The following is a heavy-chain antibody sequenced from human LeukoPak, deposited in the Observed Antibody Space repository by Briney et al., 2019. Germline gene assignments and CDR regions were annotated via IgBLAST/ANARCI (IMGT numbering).Heavy chain of an antibody. CDR2: ISGSGRTT. V-gene: IGHV3-23*01. J-gene: IGHJ3*02. Sequence: GGSLRLSCAASGFTFNTYAMSWVRQAPGKGLEWVSGISGSGRTTYYADSVKGRFTISRDNSKNTLYVQMNSLRAEDTAVYYCAKDRRELDVFDIWGQGTMVTVPS. CDR1: GFTFNTYA. CDR3: AKDRRELDVFDI.